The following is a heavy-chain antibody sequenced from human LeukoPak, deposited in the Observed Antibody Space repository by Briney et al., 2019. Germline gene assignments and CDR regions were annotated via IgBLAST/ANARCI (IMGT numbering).Heavy chain of an antibody. Sequence: KPGGSLRLSCAASGFTFSSYSMKWVRQAPGKWLEWVSSISSSSSYIYYADSVKGRLTISRDNAKNSLYLQMNSLRAEDTAVYYCASFVGGSGSRDYWGQGTLVTVSS. V-gene: IGHV3-21*01. CDR2: ISSSSSYI. CDR1: GFTFSSYS. CDR3: ASFVGGSGSRDY. J-gene: IGHJ4*02. D-gene: IGHD3-10*01.